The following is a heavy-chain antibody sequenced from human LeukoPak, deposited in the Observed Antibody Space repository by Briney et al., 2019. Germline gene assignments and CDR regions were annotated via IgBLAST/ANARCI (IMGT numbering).Heavy chain of an antibody. V-gene: IGHV3-23*01. D-gene: IGHD3-10*01. Sequence: GGSLRLSCAASGFTFRSYAMNWVRQAPGKGLEWVSSISAGGGTTCHADSVKGRSTISRDNSKNTVYLQMNSLRAEDTAVYYCAKGDMETGSGSYFDYWGQGSLVTVSS. CDR3: AKGDMETGSGSYFDY. J-gene: IGHJ4*02. CDR1: GFTFRSYA. CDR2: ISAGGGTT.